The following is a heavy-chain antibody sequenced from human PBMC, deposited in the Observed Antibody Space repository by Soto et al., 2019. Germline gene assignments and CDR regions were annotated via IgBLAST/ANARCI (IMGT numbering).Heavy chain of an antibody. CDR2: ITGSGDST. D-gene: IGHD2-2*01. V-gene: IGHV3-23*01. J-gene: IGHJ2*01. CDR1: GFTFRSYA. CDR3: AKGQSSISTRFFDL. Sequence: EVHLLESGGGLVQPGGSLRLSCAVSGFTFRSYAISWVRQAPGKGLDWVSCITGSGDSTYYADSVKGRFTISRDNSKSTLYLQMNNLRADDTAVYYCAKGQSSISTRFFDLWGRGTQVTVSS.